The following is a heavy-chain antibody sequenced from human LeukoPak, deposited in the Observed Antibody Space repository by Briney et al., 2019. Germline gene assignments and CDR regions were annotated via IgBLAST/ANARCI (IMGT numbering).Heavy chain of an antibody. CDR3: ARASWVSSIDAVR. V-gene: IGHV3-23*01. J-gene: IGHJ4*02. CDR2: IRGYGET. Sequence: GGSLRLSCAASGLSFSSFAMSWVRQGPARGLEWVSSIRGYGETFYADSVKGRFTLSSDISRNTMYFQLNNLRVEDTAIYYCARASWVSSIDAVRWGQGTLVTVSS. CDR1: GLSFSSFA. D-gene: IGHD6-13*01.